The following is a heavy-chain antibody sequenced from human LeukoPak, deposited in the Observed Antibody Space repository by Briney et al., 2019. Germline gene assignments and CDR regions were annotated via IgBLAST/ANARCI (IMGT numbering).Heavy chain of an antibody. V-gene: IGHV3-43*01. CDR2: ISWDGGST. CDR1: GFTFDDYS. Sequence: PGGSLRLSCAASGFTFDDYSMHWVRQAPGKSLEWVSLISWDGGSTYYADSVKGRFTISRDNSENSLYLQMNSLRTEDIASYYCAKARRTFSTYYYGMDVWGQGTTVTVSS. J-gene: IGHJ6*02. CDR3: AKARRTFSTYYYGMDV. D-gene: IGHD6-13*01.